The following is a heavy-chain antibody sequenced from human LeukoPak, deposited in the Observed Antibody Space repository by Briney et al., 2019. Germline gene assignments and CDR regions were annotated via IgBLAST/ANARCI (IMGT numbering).Heavy chain of an antibody. CDR2: INHSGST. CDR3: ARGPSRFDP. CDR1: GGSFSGYY. J-gene: IGHJ5*02. V-gene: IGHV4-34*01. Sequence: SETLSLTCAVYGGSFSGYYWSWIRQPPGKGLEWIGEINHSGSTNYNTSLKSRVTISVDTSKNQFSLKLSSVTAADTAVYYCARGPSRFDPWGQGTLVTVSS.